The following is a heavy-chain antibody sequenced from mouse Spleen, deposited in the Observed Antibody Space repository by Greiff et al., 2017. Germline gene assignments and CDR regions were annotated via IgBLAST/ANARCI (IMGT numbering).Heavy chain of an antibody. Sequence: QVQLQQSGAELVRPGTSVKVSCTASGYAFTNYLIEWVKQRPGQGLEWIGVINPGSGGTNYNEKFKGKATLTADKSSSTAYMQLSSLTSEDSAVYFCARGMDYWGQGTSFTVSS. J-gene: IGHJ4*01. V-gene: IGHV1-54*01. CDR2: INPGSGGT. CDR1: GYAFTNYL. CDR3: ARGMDY.